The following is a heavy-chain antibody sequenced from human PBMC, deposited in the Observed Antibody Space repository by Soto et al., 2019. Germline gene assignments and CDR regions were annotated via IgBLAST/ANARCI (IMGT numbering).Heavy chain of an antibody. Sequence: ASVKVSCKASGGTFSSYAISWLRQSPGQGLEWMGGIIPIFGTANYAQKFQGRVAITADESTSTAYMELSSLRSEDTAVYYCATPGPYDSSGYYHNWGQGTLVTVSS. CDR3: ATPGPYDSSGYYHN. CDR1: GGTFSSYA. V-gene: IGHV1-69*13. D-gene: IGHD3-22*01. CDR2: IIPIFGTA. J-gene: IGHJ4*02.